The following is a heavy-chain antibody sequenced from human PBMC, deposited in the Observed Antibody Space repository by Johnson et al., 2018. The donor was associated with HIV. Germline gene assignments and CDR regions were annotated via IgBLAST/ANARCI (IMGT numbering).Heavy chain of an antibody. D-gene: IGHD2/OR15-2a*01. V-gene: IGHV3-7*01. J-gene: IGHJ3*02. CDR3: ARDRALSHPGGAFDI. CDR2: IKQDGSEK. CDR1: GFTFSSYW. Sequence: VQVVESGGGLVQPGGSLRLSCAASGFTFSSYWMSWVRQAPGKGLEWVANIKQDGSEKYNVDSVKGRFILSRDNAKNSRYLKMNSLKAEDTAVYYWARDRALSHPGGAFDIWGRGTVVTVSS.